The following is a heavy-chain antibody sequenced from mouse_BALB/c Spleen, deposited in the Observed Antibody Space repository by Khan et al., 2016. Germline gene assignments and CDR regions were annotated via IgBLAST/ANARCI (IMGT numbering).Heavy chain of an antibody. V-gene: IGHV3-8*02. J-gene: IGHJ4*01. Sequence: VQLKESGPSLVKPSQTLSLTCSVTGDSITSGYWNWIRKFPGNKLEYMGYISYSGSTYYNPSLKSRLSITRDTSQNQYYLQLNSVTTEDTATYYCAGWDGNYGYYAMDYWGQGTTVTVSS. CDR1: GDSITSGY. CDR2: ISYSGST. D-gene: IGHD2-1*01. CDR3: AGWDGNYGYYAMDY.